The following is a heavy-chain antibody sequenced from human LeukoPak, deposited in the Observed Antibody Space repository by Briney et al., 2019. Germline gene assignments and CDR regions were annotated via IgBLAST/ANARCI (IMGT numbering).Heavy chain of an antibody. V-gene: IGHV1-2*02. D-gene: IGHD6-13*01. CDR2: INPNSGGT. J-gene: IGHJ5*02. CDR1: GYTFTGYY. CDR3: ARWALHSYSSSWYERDP. Sequence: PVASVKVSCKASGYTFTGYYMHWVRQAPGQGLEWMGWINPNSGGTSYAQKFQGRVTMTRDTSISTAYMELSRLRSDDTAVYYCARWALHSYSSSWYERDPWGQGTLVTVSS.